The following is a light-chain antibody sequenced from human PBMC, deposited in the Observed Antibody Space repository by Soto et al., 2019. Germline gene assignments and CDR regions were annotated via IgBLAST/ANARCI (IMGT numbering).Light chain of an antibody. CDR2: TNN. V-gene: IGLV1-47*01. J-gene: IGLJ2*01. CDR1: SSNIGVNY. CDR3: ATWDDSLSGVV. Sequence: QSVLTQPPSASGTPGQRVTISCSGSSSNIGVNYVYWYQQLPGTAPKLLIYTNNQRPSGVPDRFSGSKSGTSASLAISGLRSEDEAHYHCATWDDSLSGVVFGGGTKPTVL.